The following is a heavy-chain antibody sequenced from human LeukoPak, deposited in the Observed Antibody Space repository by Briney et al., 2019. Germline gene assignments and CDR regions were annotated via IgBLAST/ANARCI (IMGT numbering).Heavy chain of an antibody. Sequence: ASVKVSCKPSGYTFNTYGITWVRQAPRQGLEWRGWISPYNGNTNYAQKFQGRVTLTTDTSTSTAYMELRSLRSDDTAVYYCARGPHERSGYPDDWGQGTLVTVSS. CDR1: GYTFNTYG. J-gene: IGHJ4*02. V-gene: IGHV1-18*01. CDR3: ARGPHERSGYPDD. D-gene: IGHD3-22*01. CDR2: ISPYNGNT.